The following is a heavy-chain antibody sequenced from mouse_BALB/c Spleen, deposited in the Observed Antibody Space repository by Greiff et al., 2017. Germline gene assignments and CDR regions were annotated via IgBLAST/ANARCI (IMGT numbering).Heavy chain of an antibody. CDR1: GYTFTSYW. D-gene: IGHD2-1*01. J-gene: IGHJ4*01. CDR2: IYPSDSYT. Sequence: QVQLQQPGAELVRPGASVKLSCKASGYTFTSYWINWVKQRPGQGLEWIGNIYPSDSYTNYNQKFKDKATLTVDKSSSTAYMQLSSPTSEDSAVYYCTREDGNYEGNAMDYWGQGTSVTVSS. CDR3: TREDGNYEGNAMDY. V-gene: IGHV1-69*02.